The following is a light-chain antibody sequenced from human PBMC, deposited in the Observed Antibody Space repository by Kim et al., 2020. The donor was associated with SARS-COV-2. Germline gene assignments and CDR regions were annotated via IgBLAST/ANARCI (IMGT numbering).Light chain of an antibody. V-gene: IGLV2-14*03. J-gene: IGLJ2*01. CDR2: SVS. CDR3: SSNTGSSSVI. CDR1: SRPISVYNY. Sequence: GQSITIACTGRSRPISVYNYVSCDLHNPGKTPKLMIYSVSNRPTGVSNRFSGSMSRDPASLTISGLQAVEEADFYCSSNTGSSSVIFGEGTQLTVL.